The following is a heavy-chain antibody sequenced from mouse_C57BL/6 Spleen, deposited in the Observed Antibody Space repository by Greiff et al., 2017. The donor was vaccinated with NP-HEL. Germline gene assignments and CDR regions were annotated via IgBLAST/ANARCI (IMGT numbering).Heavy chain of an antibody. CDR1: GYSFTSYY. Sequence: VKVVESGPELVKPGASVKISCKASGYSFTSYYIHWVKQRPGQGLEWIGWIYPGSGNTKYNEKFKGKATLTADTSSSTAYMQLSSLTSEDSAVYYCARAGYYDYAKAYWGQGTLVTVSA. J-gene: IGHJ3*01. CDR2: IYPGSGNT. V-gene: IGHV1-66*01. CDR3: ARAGYYDYAKAY. D-gene: IGHD2-4*01.